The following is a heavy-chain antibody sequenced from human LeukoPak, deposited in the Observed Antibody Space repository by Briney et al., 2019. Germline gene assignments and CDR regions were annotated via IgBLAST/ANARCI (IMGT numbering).Heavy chain of an antibody. CDR1: GYTFTSYY. CDR3: ARDLSLRGTMGFYYYGMDV. Sequence: ASVKVSCKTSGYTFTSYYIHWARQAPGQGLEWMGIINPTAGSTNYAHKFQGRVTMTRDTSTSTVYMELSSLRSEDTAVYYCARDLSLRGTMGFYYYGMDVWGQGTTVTVSS. CDR2: INPTAGST. D-gene: IGHD3-10*01. V-gene: IGHV1-46*01. J-gene: IGHJ6*02.